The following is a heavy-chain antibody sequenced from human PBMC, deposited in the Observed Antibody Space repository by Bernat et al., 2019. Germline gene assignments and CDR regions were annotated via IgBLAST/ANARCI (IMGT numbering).Heavy chain of an antibody. V-gene: IGHV3-23*01. D-gene: IGHD5-18*01. J-gene: IGHJ4*02. CDR2: ISGSGGST. CDR1: GFTFSSYA. Sequence: EVQLLESGGGLVQPGGSLRLSCAASGFTFSSYAMSWVRQAPGKGLEWVSAISGSGGSTYYADSVKGRFTISRDNSKNTLYLQMNSLRAEDTAVYYCAKGRGSVDTAMAFIGYWGQGTLVTVSS. CDR3: AKGRGSVDTAMAFIGY.